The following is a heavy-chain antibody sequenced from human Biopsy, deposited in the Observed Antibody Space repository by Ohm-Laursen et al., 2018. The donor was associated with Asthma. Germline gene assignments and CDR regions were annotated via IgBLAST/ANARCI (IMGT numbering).Heavy chain of an antibody. Sequence: PTQTLTLTCTVSGFSLRNARMGVTWIRQPPGKALEWLAHIFSNDEKSYSTSLKSRITISKDTAKSQVVLTMSNMDPVDTATYYCAWAVNYDFRSGYWFDPWGQGTLVTVSS. V-gene: IGHV2-26*01. CDR3: AWAVNYDFRSGYWFDP. D-gene: IGHD3-3*01. J-gene: IGHJ5*02. CDR2: IFSNDEK. CDR1: GFSLRNARMG.